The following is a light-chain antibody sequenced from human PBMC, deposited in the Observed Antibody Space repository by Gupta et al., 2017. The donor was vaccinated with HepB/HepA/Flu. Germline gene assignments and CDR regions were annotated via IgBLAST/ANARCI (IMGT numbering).Light chain of an antibody. Sequence: IQMTQSPSTRSASAGDRVTITCRASQSFNSKLAWYPQKPGKAPKVLIHQASKLGSGGPSRFSGSGSGTXLPHTVXSLQSDDFATYYCQQEDNFSWTFGXGTKVEIK. V-gene: IGKV1-5*03. CDR2: QAS. J-gene: IGKJ1*01. CDR1: QSFNSK. CDR3: QQEDNFSWT.